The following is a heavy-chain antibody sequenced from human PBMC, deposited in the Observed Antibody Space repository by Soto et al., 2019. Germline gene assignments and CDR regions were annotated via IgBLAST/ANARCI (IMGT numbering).Heavy chain of an antibody. CDR1: GGSISSYY. D-gene: IGHD2-2*01. CDR3: ARVGSAVVVPAKYNWFDP. CDR2: IYYSGST. Sequence: SETLSLTCTVSGGSISSYYWSWIRQPPGKGLEWIGYIYYSGSTNYNPSLKSRVTISVDTSKNQFSLKLSSVTAADTAVYYCARVGSAVVVPAKYNWFDPWGQGTLVTVSS. J-gene: IGHJ5*02. V-gene: IGHV4-59*01.